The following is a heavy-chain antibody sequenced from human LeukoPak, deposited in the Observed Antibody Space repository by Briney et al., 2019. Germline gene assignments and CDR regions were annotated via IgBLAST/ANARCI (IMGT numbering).Heavy chain of an antibody. CDR1: GFTFSNYE. Sequence: GGSLRLSCAASGFTFSNYEMNWVRQAPGKGLEWVSHISSSGSTIYYADSVKGRFTVSRDNAKNPLYLQMNSLRAEDTAVYHCASTARLDYWGQGTLVTVSS. D-gene: IGHD5-18*01. J-gene: IGHJ4*02. CDR2: ISSSGSTI. CDR3: ASTARLDY. V-gene: IGHV3-48*03.